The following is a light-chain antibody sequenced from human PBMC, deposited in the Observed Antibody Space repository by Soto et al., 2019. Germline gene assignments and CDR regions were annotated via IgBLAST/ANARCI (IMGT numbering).Light chain of an antibody. CDR3: SSYTTSNTRQIV. Sequence: QSVLTRPASVSGSPGQSITISCTGTSSDVGGYNYVSWYQHHPGKAPKLLIYDVSNRPSGISNRFSGSKSDNTASLIISGLQPEDEADYYCSSYTTSNTRQIVFGTGTKVTVL. V-gene: IGLV2-14*03. J-gene: IGLJ1*01. CDR2: DVS. CDR1: SSDVGGYNY.